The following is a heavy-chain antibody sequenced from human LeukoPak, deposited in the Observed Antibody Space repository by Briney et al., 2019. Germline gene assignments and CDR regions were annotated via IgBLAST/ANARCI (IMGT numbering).Heavy chain of an antibody. J-gene: IGHJ4*02. CDR2: ISSSGGTT. V-gene: IGHV3-23*01. D-gene: IGHD3-10*02. CDR1: GFTFSNYA. Sequence: PGGSLILSCAASGFTFSNYAMSWVRQAPGKGLEWVSFISSSGGTTYYADSVKGRFTISRDNSKNTLYLQMNSLKVEDTAIYYCAKSGAYVIDYWGQGTLVTVSS. CDR3: AKSGAYVIDY.